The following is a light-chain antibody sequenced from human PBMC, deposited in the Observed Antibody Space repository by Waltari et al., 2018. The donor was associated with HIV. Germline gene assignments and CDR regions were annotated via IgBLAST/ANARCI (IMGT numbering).Light chain of an antibody. Sequence: DIQLTQSPSSLSASVGDVVTITCRSSQTISTSLNWYQQKPGKAPKILISSASSLQSGVPSRFSASGSGTDFTLTISNLQPYDYATYYCQQSYSSPLTFGPGTEVDVK. CDR1: QTISTS. J-gene: IGKJ3*01. CDR2: SAS. V-gene: IGKV1-39*01. CDR3: QQSYSSPLT.